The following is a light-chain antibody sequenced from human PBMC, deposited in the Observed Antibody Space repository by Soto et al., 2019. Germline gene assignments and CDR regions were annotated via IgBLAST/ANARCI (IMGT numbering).Light chain of an antibody. CDR1: SSDVGGYNY. V-gene: IGLV2-14*01. CDR2: EVS. Sequence: QSALTQPASVSGSPGQSITISCTGTSSDVGGYNYVSWYQQHPGKAPKLMIYEVSNRPSGVSNRFSGSKSGNTASLTISGLGAEDEADYYCSSYTSSSTPNWVFGGGTKLTVL. J-gene: IGLJ3*02. CDR3: SSYTSSSTPNWV.